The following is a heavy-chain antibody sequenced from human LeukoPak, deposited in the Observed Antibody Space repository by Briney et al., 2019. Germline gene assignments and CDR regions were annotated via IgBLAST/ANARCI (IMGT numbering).Heavy chain of an antibody. J-gene: IGHJ6*02. CDR2: AYSDGNT. D-gene: IGHD6-19*01. CDR3: ARLFGSGWPGYFYYAMDV. Sequence: GGSLRLSRVASGITVNSTYISWVRQAPGKGLEWVSVAYSDGNTYYAGSVKGRFTISRDNSKNTLFLQMNSLRAEDTAVYYCARLFGSGWPGYFYYAMDVWGQGTTVAVSS. CDR1: GITVNSTY. V-gene: IGHV3-66*04.